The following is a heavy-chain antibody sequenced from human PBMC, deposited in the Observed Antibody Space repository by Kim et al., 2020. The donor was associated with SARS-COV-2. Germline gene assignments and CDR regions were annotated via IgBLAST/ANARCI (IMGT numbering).Heavy chain of an antibody. CDR2: ISNDGTIT. V-gene: IGHV3-30*02. CDR3: AKPSSSHFTF. D-gene: IGHD3-10*01. Sequence: GVSLRLSCAASGFIFRNFAMHWVRQPPGKGLEWVAFISNDGTITIYADSVQGRFTISRDYSENTLYLQMDSLSAGDTAVYYCAKPSSSHFTFWGQET. J-gene: IGHJ4*02. CDR1: GFIFRNFA.